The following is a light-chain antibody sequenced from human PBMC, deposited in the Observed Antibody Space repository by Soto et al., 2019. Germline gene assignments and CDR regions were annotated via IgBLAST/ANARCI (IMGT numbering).Light chain of an antibody. CDR1: QDIHNY. CDR3: QHYYNYPWT. V-gene: IGKV1-8*01. Sequence: AVLLTQSRSSFSASTGDRATSACRASQDIHNYLAWYQQVPGKGPKLLLYAASILQTGVPSRFSGSGSGTDFTLTIDGLQSEDFATYFCQHYYNYPWTFGQGTTVE. J-gene: IGKJ1*01. CDR2: AAS.